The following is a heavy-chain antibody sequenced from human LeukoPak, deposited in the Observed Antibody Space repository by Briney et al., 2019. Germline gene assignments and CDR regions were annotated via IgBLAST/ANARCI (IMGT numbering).Heavy chain of an antibody. V-gene: IGHV1-69*13. CDR1: GGTFSSYA. CDR3: AREGSEIFGVVEVLNWFDP. CDR2: IIPIFGTA. J-gene: IGHJ5*02. Sequence: SVKVSCKASGGTFSSYAISWVRQAPGQGLEWMGGIIPIFGTANYAQKFQGRVTITADESTSTAYMELSSLRSEDTAVYYCAREGSEIFGVVEVLNWFDPWGQGSLVTVSS. D-gene: IGHD3-3*01.